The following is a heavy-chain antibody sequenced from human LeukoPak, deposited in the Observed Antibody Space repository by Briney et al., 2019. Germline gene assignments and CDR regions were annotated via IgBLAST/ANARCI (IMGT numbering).Heavy chain of an antibody. CDR1: GFTFSNYA. CDR2: ITGSGGHT. CDR3: TKDLTNYHYYYIDV. Sequence: PGGSLRLSCEASGFTFSNYAMAWVRQSPGKGLEWVSGITGSGGHTYYADSVKGRFTSSRDNSKNTLYLQMNSLRAEDTAVYYCTKDLTNYHYYYIDVWGKGTTVIVSS. J-gene: IGHJ6*03. V-gene: IGHV3-23*01. D-gene: IGHD2-8*01.